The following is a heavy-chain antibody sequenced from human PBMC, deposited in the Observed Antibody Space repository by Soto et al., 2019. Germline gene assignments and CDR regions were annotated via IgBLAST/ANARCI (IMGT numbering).Heavy chain of an antibody. CDR2: ISSSSSYI. Sequence: GGSRRLSCAASGCTFSCYSMNWVRQAPGKGLEWVSSISSSSSYIYYADSVKGRFTISRDNAKNSLYLQMNSLRAEDTAVYYCARDPALDYWGQGTLVTVSS. CDR3: ARDPALDY. J-gene: IGHJ4*02. CDR1: GCTFSCYS. V-gene: IGHV3-21*01.